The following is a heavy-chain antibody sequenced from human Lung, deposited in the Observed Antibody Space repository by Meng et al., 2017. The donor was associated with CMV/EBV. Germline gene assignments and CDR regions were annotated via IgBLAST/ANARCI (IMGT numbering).Heavy chain of an antibody. CDR3: ARALDTAMVTFDY. CDR1: GGSISSGDYY. V-gene: IGHV4-30-4*08. Sequence: QVSLQESGPGLVKPSQTLSLTVTGSGGSISSGDYYWSWIRQPPGKGLEWIGYIYYSGSTYYNPSLKSRVTISVDTSKNQFSLKLSSVTAADTAVYYCARALDTAMVTFDYWGQGTLVTVSS. D-gene: IGHD5-18*01. J-gene: IGHJ4*02. CDR2: IYYSGST.